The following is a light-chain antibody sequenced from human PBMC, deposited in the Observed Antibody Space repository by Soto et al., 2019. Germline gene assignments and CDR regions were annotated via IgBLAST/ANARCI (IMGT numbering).Light chain of an antibody. CDR2: GAS. Sequence: EIVLTQSPGTLSLSPGERATVSCRASQIVRSRYLAWYQQKPGQAPRVLIYGASSRASGIPDRFSGSGSETDFLLTISRLEPEDFALYYCQQYAGSPITFGQGTRLEIK. CDR1: QIVRSRY. CDR3: QQYAGSPIT. J-gene: IGKJ5*01. V-gene: IGKV3-20*01.